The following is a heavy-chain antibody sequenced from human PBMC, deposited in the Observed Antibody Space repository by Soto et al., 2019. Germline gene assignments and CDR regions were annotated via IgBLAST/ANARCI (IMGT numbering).Heavy chain of an antibody. CDR1: GGSFSSYA. V-gene: IGHV1-69*01. CDR3: ARDSPGGGYYYGMDV. Sequence: QGQLEQSGAEVRKPGSSVKVSCKASGGSFSSYAISWVRQAPGQGLEWMGGIVPVLGTSRSAQKFQGRVTFSTDDSTTTAYMELSSLRSEDTAVYYCARDSPGGGYYYGMDVWGQGTTVTVSS. CDR2: IVPVLGTS. J-gene: IGHJ6*02. D-gene: IGHD3-16*01.